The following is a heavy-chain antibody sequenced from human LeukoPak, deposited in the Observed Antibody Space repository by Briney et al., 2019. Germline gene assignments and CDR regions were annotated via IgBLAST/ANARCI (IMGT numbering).Heavy chain of an antibody. D-gene: IGHD3-3*01. CDR3: APDFWSGYYDKLDS. V-gene: IGHV3-23*01. Sequence: GGSLILSCAASGFTFDTYAMSWVRQAPGKGLEWISVISGRGGFTYYADSVKGRFTISRDTSNYTIYLQMNSLRADDTAVYYCAPDFWSGYYDKLDSWGPGTLVTVSS. CDR1: GFTFDTYA. J-gene: IGHJ4*02. CDR2: ISGRGGFT.